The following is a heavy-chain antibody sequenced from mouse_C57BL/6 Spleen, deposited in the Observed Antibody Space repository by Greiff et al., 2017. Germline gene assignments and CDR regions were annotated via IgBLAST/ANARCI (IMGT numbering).Heavy chain of an antibody. CDR1: GYTFTDYE. CDR3: TRRDGSSFDY. D-gene: IGHD1-1*01. Sequence: VKLQQSGAELVRPGASVTLSCKASGYTFTDYEMHWVKQTPVHGLEWIGAIDPETGGTAYNQKFKGKAILTADKSSSTAYMELRSLTSEDSAVYYCTRRDGSSFDYWGQGTTLTVSS. J-gene: IGHJ2*01. CDR2: IDPETGGT. V-gene: IGHV1-15*01.